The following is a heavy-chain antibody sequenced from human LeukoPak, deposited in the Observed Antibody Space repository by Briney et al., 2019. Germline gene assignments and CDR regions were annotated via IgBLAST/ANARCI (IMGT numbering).Heavy chain of an antibody. Sequence: ASVKVSCKASGYTFTGYYMHWVRQAPGQGLEWMGWINPNSGGTNYAQKFQGRVTMTRDTSISTAYMELSRLRSDDTAVYYCARDHRFLEWLCLFDYWGQGTLVTVSS. D-gene: IGHD3-3*01. CDR1: GYTFTGYY. J-gene: IGHJ4*02. CDR2: INPNSGGT. CDR3: ARDHRFLEWLCLFDY. V-gene: IGHV1-2*02.